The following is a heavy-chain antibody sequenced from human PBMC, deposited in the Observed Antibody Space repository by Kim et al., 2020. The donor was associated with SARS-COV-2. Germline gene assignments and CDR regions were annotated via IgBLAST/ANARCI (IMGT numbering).Heavy chain of an antibody. J-gene: IGHJ4*02. Sequence: RFTIARDNSKNTLYLQINSLRAEDTAVYYCARAAMSKVITTTWGGLDFDYWGQGTLVTVSS. V-gene: IGHV3-30*01. D-gene: IGHD3-22*01. CDR3: ARAAMSKVITTTWGGLDFDY.